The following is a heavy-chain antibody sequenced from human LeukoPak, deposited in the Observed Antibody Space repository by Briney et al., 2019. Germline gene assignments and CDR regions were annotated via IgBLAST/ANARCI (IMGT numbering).Heavy chain of an antibody. CDR1: GFTFSSYG. V-gene: IGHV4-39*01. J-gene: IGHJ4*02. Sequence: GSLRLSCAASGFTFSSYGMHWVRQAPGKGLEWIGSIYYSGSTYYNPSLKSRVTISVDTSKNQFSLKLSSVTAADTAVYYCARPQTYYYGSGSYSMPFDYWGQGTLVTVSS. CDR3: ARPQTYYYGSGSYSMPFDY. CDR2: IYYSGST. D-gene: IGHD3-10*01.